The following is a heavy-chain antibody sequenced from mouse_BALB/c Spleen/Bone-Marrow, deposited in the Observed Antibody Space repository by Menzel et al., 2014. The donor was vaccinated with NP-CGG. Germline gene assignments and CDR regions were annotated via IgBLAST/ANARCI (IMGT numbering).Heavy chain of an antibody. J-gene: IGHJ3*01. CDR2: IDPANGNT. V-gene: IGHV14-3*02. D-gene: IGHD1-1*01. CDR1: GFNIKDTY. CDR3: AMYFYGSSLFAY. Sequence: VQLQQSGAELEKPGASVKLSCTASGFNIKDTYMHWVKQRPEQGLEWIGRIDPANGNTKYDPKFQGEATITADTSSNTAYLQLSSLTSEDTAVYYCAMYFYGSSLFAYWGQGTLVTVSA.